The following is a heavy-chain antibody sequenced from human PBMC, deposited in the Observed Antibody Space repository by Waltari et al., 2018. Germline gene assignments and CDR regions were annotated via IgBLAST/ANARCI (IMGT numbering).Heavy chain of an antibody. Sequence: QVQLVQSGAEVKKPGTSVKVSCKASGYTFTSYYMHWVRQAPGQGLEWMGIINPSGGSKSYAQKFQGRVTMTRDTSTSTVYMELSSLRSEDTAVYYCSVTMIPRGGEAFDIWGQGTMVTVSS. J-gene: IGHJ3*02. CDR1: GYTFTSYY. CDR3: SVTMIPRGGEAFDI. D-gene: IGHD3-22*01. CDR2: INPSGGSK. V-gene: IGHV1-46*03.